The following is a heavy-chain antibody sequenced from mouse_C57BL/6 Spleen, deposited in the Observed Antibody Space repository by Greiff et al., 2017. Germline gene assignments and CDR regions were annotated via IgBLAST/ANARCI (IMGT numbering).Heavy chain of an antibody. CDR3: AREGSHYGNPYYFDY. CDR1: GYSFTGYY. CDR2: INPSTGGT. D-gene: IGHD2-1*01. Sequence: VQLQQSGPELVKPGASVKISCKASGYSFTGYYMNWVKQSPEKSLEWIGEINPSTGGTTYNQKFKAKATLTVDKSSSTAYMQLKSLTSEDSAVXYCAREGSHYGNPYYFDYWGQGTTLTVSS. V-gene: IGHV1-42*01. J-gene: IGHJ2*01.